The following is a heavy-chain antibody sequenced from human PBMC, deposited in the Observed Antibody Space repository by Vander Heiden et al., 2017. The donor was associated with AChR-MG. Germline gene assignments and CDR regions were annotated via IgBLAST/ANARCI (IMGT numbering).Heavy chain of an antibody. CDR2: IFHSGSA. CDR3: VRGGLHVTWFDT. V-gene: IGHV4-30-4*08. CDR1: GGSITSDDHY. Sequence: QVPLQESGPGLVKPSQTLSLTRPVSGGSITSDDHYWPWIRRTPGKGLEWIGYIFHSGSAYYRPSCQSRVSISIDTSANQLSLNLNSVTAADTALYYCVRGGLHVTWFDTWGQGSLVTGSS. D-gene: IGHD4-4*01. J-gene: IGHJ5*02.